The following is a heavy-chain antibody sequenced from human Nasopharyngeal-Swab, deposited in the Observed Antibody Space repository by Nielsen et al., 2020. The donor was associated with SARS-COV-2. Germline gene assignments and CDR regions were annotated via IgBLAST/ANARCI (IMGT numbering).Heavy chain of an antibody. D-gene: IGHD3-22*01. CDR2: ISRSGRT. CDR3: ARQGVPIRGWFKDYDRTAYEY. Sequence: SEPLSFTCAVYGGSSSGYSWSWFRQSPGKGLEWIGQISRSGRTNYNPSLNSRVTISLDTSKNQFSLKVTSVTAADTAVYYCARQGVPIRGWFKDYDRTAYEYWGQGTLVTVSS. V-gene: IGHV4-34*01. CDR1: GGSSSGYS. J-gene: IGHJ4*02.